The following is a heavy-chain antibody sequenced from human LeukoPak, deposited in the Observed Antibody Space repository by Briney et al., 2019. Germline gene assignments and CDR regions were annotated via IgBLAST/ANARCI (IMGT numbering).Heavy chain of an antibody. D-gene: IGHD5-18*01. CDR3: ARGRKYTSGYRVTELGSGYSDY. CDR1: GYTFTGYY. CDR2: INPNSGGT. Sequence: PMASVKVSCKASGYTFTGYYMHWVRQAPGQGLEWMGWINPNSGGTNYAQKFQGRVTMTRDTSISTAYMELSRLRSDDTAVYYCARGRKYTSGYRVTELGSGYSDYWGQGTLVTVSS. V-gene: IGHV1-2*02. J-gene: IGHJ4*02.